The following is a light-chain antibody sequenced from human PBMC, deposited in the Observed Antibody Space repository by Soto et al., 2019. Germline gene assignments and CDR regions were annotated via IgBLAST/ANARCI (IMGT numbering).Light chain of an antibody. CDR1: SSDVGSYNY. V-gene: IGLV2-23*01. J-gene: IGLJ1*01. CDR2: EAF. CDR3: SSYARSSTYV. Sequence: QSALTQPASVSGSPGQSITISCTGTSSDVGSYNYVSWYQQHPDKAPKLLIYEAFKWPSGVSNRFSGSKSGNTASLSISGLQAEDEADYYCSSYARSSTYVFGIGTKLTVL.